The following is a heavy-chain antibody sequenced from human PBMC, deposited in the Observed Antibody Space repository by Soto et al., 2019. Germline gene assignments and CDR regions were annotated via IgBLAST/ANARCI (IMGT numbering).Heavy chain of an antibody. D-gene: IGHD6-6*01. CDR3: TTDRSAIAARPYYYYYSGMDV. J-gene: IGHJ6*02. CDR1: GFTFGNAC. CDR2: IKSKTDGGTT. Sequence: GGSLRLSCAASGFTFGNACIRWVRQTPGKGLEWVGRIKSKTDGGTTDYAAPVKGRFTISRDDSKNTLYLQMNSLKTEDTAVYYCTTDRSAIAARPYYYYYSGMDVWGQGTTVTVSS. V-gene: IGHV3-15*07.